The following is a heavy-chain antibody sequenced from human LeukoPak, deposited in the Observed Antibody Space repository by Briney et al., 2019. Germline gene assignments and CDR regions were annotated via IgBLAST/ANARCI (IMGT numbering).Heavy chain of an antibody. Sequence: GGSLRLSCAASGFTVSNNYMSWVRQAPGKGLEWIAVIYSGGSTFHADSVKGRFIISRDNSKNTLYLQMNSLRVEDTAVYYCATGTHPGNWGQGTLVTVSS. D-gene: IGHD1-14*01. CDR2: IYSGGST. CDR3: ATGTHPGN. J-gene: IGHJ4*02. V-gene: IGHV3-66*01. CDR1: GFTVSNNY.